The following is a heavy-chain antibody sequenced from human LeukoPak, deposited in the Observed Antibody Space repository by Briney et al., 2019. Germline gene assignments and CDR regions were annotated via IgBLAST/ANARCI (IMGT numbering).Heavy chain of an antibody. J-gene: IGHJ4*02. CDR3: ARDVHYDILTGYYWGHFDY. CDR1: GYTFTSYY. Sequence: ASVKVSCKASGYTFTSYYMHWVRQAPGQGLEWMGIINPSGGSTSYAQKFQGRVTMTRDTSTSTVYMELSSLRSEDTAVYYCARDVHYDILTGYYWGHFDYWGQGTLVTVSS. V-gene: IGHV1-46*01. CDR2: INPSGGST. D-gene: IGHD3-9*01.